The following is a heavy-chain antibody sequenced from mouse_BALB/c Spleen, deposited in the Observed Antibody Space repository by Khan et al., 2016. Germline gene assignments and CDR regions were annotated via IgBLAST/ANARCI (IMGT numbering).Heavy chain of an antibody. Sequence: QIQLVQSGPEVKKPGETVKISCKASGYAFTNYGMNWVKQAPGKGLKWMGWIKTYSGEATYAADFKGRFAFSLETSASTAYLQINSLKNEDMATYFCSRRRPLDLYYAMDYWGQGTPVTVSS. CDR3: SRRRPLDLYYAMDY. CDR1: GYAFTNYG. V-gene: IGHV9-1*02. CDR2: IKTYSGEA. D-gene: IGHD3-1*01. J-gene: IGHJ4*01.